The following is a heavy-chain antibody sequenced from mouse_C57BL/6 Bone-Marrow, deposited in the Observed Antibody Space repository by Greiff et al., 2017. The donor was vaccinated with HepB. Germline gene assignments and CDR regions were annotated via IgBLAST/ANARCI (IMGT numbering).Heavy chain of an antibody. D-gene: IGHD2-4*01. CDR3: ARRDYDYPYAMDY. J-gene: IGHJ4*01. Sequence: VMLVESGPGLVAPSQSLSITCTVSGFSLTSYAISWVRQPPGKGLEWLGVIWTGGGTNYNSALKSRLSISKDNSKSQVFLKMNSLQTDDTARYYCARRDYDYPYAMDYWGQGTSVTVSS. CDR1: GFSLTSYA. CDR2: IWTGGGT. V-gene: IGHV2-9-1*01.